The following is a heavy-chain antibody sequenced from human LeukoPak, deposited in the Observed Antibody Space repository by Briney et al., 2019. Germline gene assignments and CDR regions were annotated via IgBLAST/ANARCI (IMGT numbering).Heavy chain of an antibody. CDR3: ARGPLRHYYGSGDDAFDI. D-gene: IGHD3-10*01. CDR1: GGPISSYY. V-gene: IGHV4-59*01. Sequence: KASETLSLTCTVSGGPISSYYWSWIRQPPGKGLEWIGYIYYSGSTNYNPSLKSRVTISVDTSKNQFSLKLSSVTAADTAVYYCARGPLRHYYGSGDDAFDIWGQGTMVTVSS. CDR2: IYYSGST. J-gene: IGHJ3*02.